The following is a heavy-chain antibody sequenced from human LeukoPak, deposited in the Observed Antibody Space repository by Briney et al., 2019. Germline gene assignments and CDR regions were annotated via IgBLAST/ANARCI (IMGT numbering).Heavy chain of an antibody. D-gene: IGHD3-22*01. CDR2: MNPNSGNT. J-gene: IGHJ2*01. CDR1: GYTFTSYD. Sequence: ASVKVSCKASGYTFTSYDINWVRQATGQGLEWMGWMNPNSGNTGYAQKFQGRVTMTRNTSISTAYMELSSLRSEDTAVYYCARGPYYYDSTGYWYFDLWGRGTLVTVSS. V-gene: IGHV1-8*01. CDR3: ARGPYYYDSTGYWYFDL.